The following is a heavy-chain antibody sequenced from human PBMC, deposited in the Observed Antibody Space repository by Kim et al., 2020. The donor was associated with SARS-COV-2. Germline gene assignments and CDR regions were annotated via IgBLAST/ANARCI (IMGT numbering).Heavy chain of an antibody. J-gene: IGHJ4*02. CDR3: ARARVGIFGVVTHFDY. Sequence: SLKSRVTISVDPSKNQFSLQLSSVTAADTAVYYCARARVGIFGVVTHFDYWGQGTLVTVSS. V-gene: IGHV4-59*01. D-gene: IGHD3-3*01.